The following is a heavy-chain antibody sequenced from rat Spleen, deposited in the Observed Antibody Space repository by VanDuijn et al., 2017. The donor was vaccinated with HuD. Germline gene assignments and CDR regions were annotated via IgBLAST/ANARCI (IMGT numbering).Heavy chain of an antibody. D-gene: IGHD1-9*01. CDR2: ISAGGDST. CDR1: GFTFSDYN. J-gene: IGHJ2*01. Sequence: EVQLVESGGGLVQPGRSLKLSCAASGFTFSDYNMAWVRQAPKKGLEWVAYISAGGDSTYYADSVEGRFTISRDNAKSTLYLQMDSLRSEDTATYYCVRHGYTRYYFDYWGQGVMVTVSS. CDR3: VRHGYTRYYFDY. V-gene: IGHV5-22*01.